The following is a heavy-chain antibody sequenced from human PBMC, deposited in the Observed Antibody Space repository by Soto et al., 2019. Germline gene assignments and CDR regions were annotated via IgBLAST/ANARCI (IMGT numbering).Heavy chain of an antibody. CDR3: ARGYRTARRYYYYYMDV. CDR1: GGSFSGYY. D-gene: IGHD6-6*01. V-gene: IGHV4-34*01. J-gene: IGHJ6*03. CDR2: INHSGST. Sequence: SETLSLTCAVYGGSFSGYYWSWIRQPPGKGLEWIGEINHSGSTNYNPSLKSRVTISVDTSKNQFSLKLSSVTAADTAVYYCARGYRTARRYYYYYMDVWGKGTTVTVSS.